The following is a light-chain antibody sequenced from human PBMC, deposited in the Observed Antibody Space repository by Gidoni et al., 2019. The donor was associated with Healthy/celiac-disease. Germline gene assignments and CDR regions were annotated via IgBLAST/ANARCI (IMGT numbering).Light chain of an antibody. CDR2: WAS. J-gene: IGKJ2*01. Sequence: IVMTQSPDSLAVSLGERATINCKSSQSVLYSSNTKNYLAWYQQKPGRPPRLLIYWASTRESGVPDRFSGSGSGTDFTLTISSLQAEDVAVYYCQQYYSTPHTFGQGTKLEIK. CDR1: QSVLYSSNTKNY. V-gene: IGKV4-1*01. CDR3: QQYYSTPHT.